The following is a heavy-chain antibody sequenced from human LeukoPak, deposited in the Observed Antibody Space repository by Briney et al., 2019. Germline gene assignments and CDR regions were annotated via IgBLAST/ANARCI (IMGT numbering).Heavy chain of an antibody. CDR3: ARDRGYSYGYGY. CDR2: ISSSSSYI. J-gene: IGHJ4*02. CDR1: GFTFSSYS. Sequence: GGSLRLSCAASGFTFSSYSMNWVRQAPGKGLEWVSSISSSSSYIYYADSVKGRFTISRDNAKNSLYLQMNSPRAEDTAVYYCARDRGYSYGYGYWGQGTLVTVSS. D-gene: IGHD5-18*01. V-gene: IGHV3-21*01.